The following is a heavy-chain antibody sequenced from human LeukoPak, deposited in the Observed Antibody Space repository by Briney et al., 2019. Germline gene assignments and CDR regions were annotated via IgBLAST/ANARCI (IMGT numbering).Heavy chain of an antibody. CDR2: ISSGGSS. V-gene: IGHV3-23*01. CDR3: ARTAQWLTYNWFDP. J-gene: IGHJ5*02. D-gene: IGHD6-19*01. Sequence: PGGSLRLSCAAAGFTSNNYAMSWVRQAPGKGLKWVSGISSGGSSYYADSVKGRFTISRDNSKNTLYLQMNSLRAEDTAVYYCARTAQWLTYNWFDPWGQGTLVTVSS. CDR1: GFTSNNYA.